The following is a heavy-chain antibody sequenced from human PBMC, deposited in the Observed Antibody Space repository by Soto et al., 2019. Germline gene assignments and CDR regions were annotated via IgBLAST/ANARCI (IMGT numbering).Heavy chain of an antibody. Sequence: HPGGSLRLSCAAPGFTFSSYAMSWVRQAPGKGLEWVSAISGSGGSTYYADSVKGRFTISRDNSKNTLYLQMNSLRAEDTAVYYCAKDVIYYDILTDFDYWGQGTLVTVSS. V-gene: IGHV3-23*01. CDR1: GFTFSSYA. D-gene: IGHD3-9*01. CDR3: AKDVIYYDILTDFDY. J-gene: IGHJ4*02. CDR2: ISGSGGST.